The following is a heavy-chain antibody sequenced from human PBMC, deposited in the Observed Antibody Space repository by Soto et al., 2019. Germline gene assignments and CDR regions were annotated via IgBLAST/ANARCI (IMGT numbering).Heavy chain of an antibody. D-gene: IGHD3-16*01. V-gene: IGHV3-23*01. CDR2: ISSSGGTT. CDR3: ARDXSYACDY. CDR1: GFTFSSFA. Sequence: EVQLLESGGGLVQPGGSLRLSCAVSGFTFSSFAMSWVRQAPGKGLEWVSVISSSGGTTYYTDSVKGRFTISRDNSKNTLYLXMNSLXXEDXAVYYXARDXSYACDYWGQGTLVTVSS. J-gene: IGHJ4*02.